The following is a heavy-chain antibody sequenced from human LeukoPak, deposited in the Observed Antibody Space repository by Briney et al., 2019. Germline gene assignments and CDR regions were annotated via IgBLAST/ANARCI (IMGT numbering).Heavy chain of an antibody. CDR1: GYTFTGYY. CDR2: INPNSGGT. V-gene: IGHV1-2*02. D-gene: IGHD3-16*01. Sequence: ASMKVSCKASGYTFTGYYMHWVRQAPGQGLEWMGWINPNSGGTNYAQKFQGRVTMTRDTSISTAYMELSRLRSDDTAVYYCASSLWYYYYYMDVWGKGITVTVYS. CDR3: ASSLWYYYYYMDV. J-gene: IGHJ6*03.